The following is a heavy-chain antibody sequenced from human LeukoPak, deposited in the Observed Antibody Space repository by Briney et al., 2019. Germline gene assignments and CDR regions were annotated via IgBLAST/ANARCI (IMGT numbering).Heavy chain of an antibody. D-gene: IGHD1-26*01. CDR2: IYYSGNT. Sequence: SETLSLTCTVSSGSITNYYWSWIRQPPGKELEWIGYIYYSGNTNYDPSLQSRVTISVDTSKNQFSLKLSSVTAADTAVYYCAKNGQSGFSFDPWGQGTLVTVSS. CDR3: AKNGQSGFSFDP. J-gene: IGHJ5*02. V-gene: IGHV4-59*12. CDR1: SGSITNYY.